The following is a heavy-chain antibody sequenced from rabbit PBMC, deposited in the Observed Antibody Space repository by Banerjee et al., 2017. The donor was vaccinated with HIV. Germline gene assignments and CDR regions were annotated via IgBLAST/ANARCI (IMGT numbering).Heavy chain of an antibody. J-gene: IGHJ3*01. Sequence: QEQLEESGGDLVKPEGSLTLTCTASGFSFSSTYWICWVRQAPGKGPEWIACIDAGSTGNTYYVSLAKGRFTISRTSSTTVTLQMTSLTAADTATYFCARVGYTYGDGGDAGYGIDLWGQGTLVTVS. CDR1: GFSFSSTYW. V-gene: IGHV1S45*01. CDR2: IDAGSTGNT. D-gene: IGHD6-1*01. CDR3: ARVGYTYGDGGDAGYGIDL.